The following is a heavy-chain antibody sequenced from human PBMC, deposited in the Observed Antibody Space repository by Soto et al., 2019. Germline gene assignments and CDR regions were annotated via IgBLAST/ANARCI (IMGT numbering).Heavy chain of an antibody. Sequence: SETLSLTCTVSGGSISSSGFYWSWIRQHPGKGLEWIGYIYYSGTTYQNPSLKSRITLSVDPSKNQFSLKLSSATAADTAVYYCARGSYGHTRFDPWGQGTLVTVSS. V-gene: IGHV4-31*03. J-gene: IGHJ5*02. CDR3: ARGSYGHTRFDP. CDR1: GGSISSSGFY. CDR2: IYYSGTT. D-gene: IGHD3-10*01.